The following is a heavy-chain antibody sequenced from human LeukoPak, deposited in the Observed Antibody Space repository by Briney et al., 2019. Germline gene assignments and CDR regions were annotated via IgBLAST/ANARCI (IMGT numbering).Heavy chain of an antibody. D-gene: IGHD6-13*01. V-gene: IGHV3-11*05. Sequence: GGSLRLSCAASGFTVSSNYMSRIRQAPGKGLEWVSDISSTSIYTNYADSVKGRFTISRDNAQNSLYLQMNSVRAEDTAVYYCAREDGYSSSWYSDYWGQGTLVTVSS. CDR3: AREDGYSSSWYSDY. CDR2: ISSTSIYT. CDR1: GFTVSSNY. J-gene: IGHJ4*02.